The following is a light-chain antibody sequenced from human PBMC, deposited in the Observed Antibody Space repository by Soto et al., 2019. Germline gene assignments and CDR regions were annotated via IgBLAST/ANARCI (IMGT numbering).Light chain of an antibody. CDR3: QQGYSIHQT. Sequence: DIQMTQSPPSLSASVGDRVTISCRASQSISSYLNWYQQKPGKAPKLLIYAASSLQIGVPSRFSGSGSGTDFTLTISSLQPEDFATYFCQQGYSIHQTFGQGTKVEIK. CDR1: QSISSY. J-gene: IGKJ1*01. V-gene: IGKV1-39*01. CDR2: AAS.